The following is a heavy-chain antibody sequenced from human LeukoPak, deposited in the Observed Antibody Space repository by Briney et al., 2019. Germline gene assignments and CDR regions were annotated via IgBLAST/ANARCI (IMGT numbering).Heavy chain of an antibody. Sequence: PGGSLRLSCAASGFTFSSYGMHWVRQAPGKGLEWVAVIWYDGSNKYYADSVKGRFTISRDNSKNTLYLQMNSLRAEDTAVYYCARGTSSGYYYTDYWGQGTLVTVSS. CDR2: IWYDGSNK. CDR3: ARGTSSGYYYTDY. CDR1: GFTFSSYG. D-gene: IGHD3-22*01. J-gene: IGHJ4*02. V-gene: IGHV3-33*01.